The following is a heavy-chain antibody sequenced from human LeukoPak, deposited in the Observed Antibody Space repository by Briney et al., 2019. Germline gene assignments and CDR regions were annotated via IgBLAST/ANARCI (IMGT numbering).Heavy chain of an antibody. CDR1: GFTFRSYS. CDR2: ISSSSSYI. V-gene: IGHV3-21*01. D-gene: IGHD6-19*01. J-gene: IGHJ1*01. CDR3: ASTLDIYSSGYYRSGFFQY. Sequence: GGSLRLSCAASGFTFRSYSMNWVRQAPGKGLEWVSSISSSSSYIYYADSVKGRFTMSRDNPKNTLYVQMNSLRAEDTAVYYCASTLDIYSSGYYRSGFFQYWGQGTLVTVSS.